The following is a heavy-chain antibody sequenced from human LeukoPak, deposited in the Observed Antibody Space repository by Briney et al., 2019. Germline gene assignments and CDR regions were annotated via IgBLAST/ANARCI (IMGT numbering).Heavy chain of an antibody. CDR3: AREEAYSSRGSYFDY. CDR2: INPNSGGT. D-gene: IGHD6-13*01. CDR1: GYTFTGYY. Sequence: ASVKVSCKASGYTFTGYYMHWVRRAPGQGLEWMGWINPNSGGTNYAQKFQGRVTITTDESTSTAYMELSSLRSEDTAVYYCAREEAYSSRGSYFDYWGQGTLVTVSS. V-gene: IGHV1-2*02. J-gene: IGHJ4*02.